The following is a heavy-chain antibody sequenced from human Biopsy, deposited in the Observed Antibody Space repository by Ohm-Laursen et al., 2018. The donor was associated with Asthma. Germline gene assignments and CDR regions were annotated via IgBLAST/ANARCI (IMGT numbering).Heavy chain of an antibody. CDR3: AKATLGDIGKDY. CDR2: ISWNSGSI. J-gene: IGHJ4*02. V-gene: IGHV3-9*01. Sequence: SLRLSCSAPGFRFSDYGMHWVRQAPGKGLEWVSGISWNSGSIGYADSVKGRFTISRDNAKNSLYLQMNSLRVEDTALYYCAKATLGDIGKDYWGQGTLVTVSS. CDR1: GFRFSDYG. D-gene: IGHD2-21*01.